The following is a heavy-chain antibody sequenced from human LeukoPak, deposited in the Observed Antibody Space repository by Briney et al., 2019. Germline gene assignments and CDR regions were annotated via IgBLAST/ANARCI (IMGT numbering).Heavy chain of an antibody. Sequence: ASVKVSCKASGYTFTSYAMHWVRQAPGQRLEWMGWINAGNGNTKYSQKFQGRVTITRDTSASTAYMELSSLRSEDTAVYYCARETGVSYYYYNGMDVWGQGTTVTVSS. D-gene: IGHD1-14*01. CDR1: GYTFTSYA. V-gene: IGHV1-3*01. CDR2: INAGNGNT. CDR3: ARETGVSYYYYNGMDV. J-gene: IGHJ6*02.